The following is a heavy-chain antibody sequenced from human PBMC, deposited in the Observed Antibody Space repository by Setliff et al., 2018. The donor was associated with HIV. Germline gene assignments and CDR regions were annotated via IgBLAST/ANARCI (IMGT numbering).Heavy chain of an antibody. D-gene: IGHD3-9*01. CDR3: ARQTWEYYDTLTGYYRSPKNFDS. Sequence: SETLSLTCTVPGGSINRSNYYWGWIRQPPGKGLEWIGTISYTGSTYYDPSLKSRVTISLDTSKNQFFLKLSSVTAPDTAIYYCARQTWEYYDTLTGYYRSPKNFDSWGQGTLVT. V-gene: IGHV4-39*01. J-gene: IGHJ4*02. CDR1: GGSINRSNYY. CDR2: ISYTGST.